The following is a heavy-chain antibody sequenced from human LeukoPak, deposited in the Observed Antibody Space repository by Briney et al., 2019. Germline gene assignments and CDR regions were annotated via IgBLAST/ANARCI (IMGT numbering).Heavy chain of an antibody. D-gene: IGHD2-2*02. V-gene: IGHV3-66*01. Sequence: GGSLRLSCAASGFTVSSNYMSWVRQAPGKGLEWVSVIYSGGSTYYADSVKGRFTISRDNSKNTLYLQMNSLGAEDTAVYYCARDDTPYYGMDVWGQGTTVTVSS. CDR3: ARDDTPYYGMDV. CDR1: GFTVSSNY. J-gene: IGHJ6*02. CDR2: IYSGGST.